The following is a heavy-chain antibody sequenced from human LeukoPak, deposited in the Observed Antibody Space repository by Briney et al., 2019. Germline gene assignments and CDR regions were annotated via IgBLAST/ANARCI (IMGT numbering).Heavy chain of an antibody. CDR1: GFTFSSYD. Sequence: GGSLRLSCAASGFTFSSYDMHWVRQVTGKGLEWVSPIDTTGDTHYAVSVKGRFTISRENAKNSLYLQMSSLSAGDTAVYYCARSFYGDYPYWGQGTLVTVSS. J-gene: IGHJ4*02. CDR2: IDTTGDT. V-gene: IGHV3-13*01. D-gene: IGHD4-17*01. CDR3: ARSFYGDYPY.